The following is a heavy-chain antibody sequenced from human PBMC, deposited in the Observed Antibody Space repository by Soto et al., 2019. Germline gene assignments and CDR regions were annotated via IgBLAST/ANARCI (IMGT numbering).Heavy chain of an antibody. J-gene: IGHJ4*02. CDR3: ALRSMAVVPEY. D-gene: IGHD3-22*01. V-gene: IGHV4-59*01. CDR1: GDSISSYY. CDR2: LYYGRSA. Sequence: QVQLQESGPGLVKPSATLSLTCAVSGDSISSYYCMWIRQPPGKGLESIGYLYYGRSANYNPSLKSRVTLSVDTSTNQGSLTLSSMTAADTAVYYCALRSMAVVPEYWGQGTLVTVSS.